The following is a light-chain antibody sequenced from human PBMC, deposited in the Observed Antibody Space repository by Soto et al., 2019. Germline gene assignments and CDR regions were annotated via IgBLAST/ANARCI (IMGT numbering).Light chain of an antibody. V-gene: IGKV3-20*01. J-gene: IGKJ1*01. CDR3: QQYGSSPRT. Sequence: EIFLTQSPGTLSLSPGARATLSCRASQSVSSSYSAWYQQKPGQAPRLLIYGASSRATGIPDRFSGSGSGTDFTLTISRLEPEDFAVYYCQQYGSSPRTFGQGTKVDI. CDR1: QSVSSSY. CDR2: GAS.